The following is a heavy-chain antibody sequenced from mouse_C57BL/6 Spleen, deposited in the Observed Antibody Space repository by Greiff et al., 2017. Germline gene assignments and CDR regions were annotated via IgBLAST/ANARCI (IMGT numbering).Heavy chain of an antibody. CDR2: ISYDGSN. J-gene: IGHJ4*01. CDR3: ARGGSNYAMDY. D-gene: IGHD1-3*01. V-gene: IGHV3-6*01. Sequence: DVKLQESGPGLVKPSQSLSLTCSVTGYSITSGYYWNWIRQFPGNKLEWMGYISYDGSNNYNPSLKNRISITRDTSKNQFFLKLNSVTTEDTATXYCARGGSNYAMDYWGQGTSVTVSS. CDR1: GYSITSGYY.